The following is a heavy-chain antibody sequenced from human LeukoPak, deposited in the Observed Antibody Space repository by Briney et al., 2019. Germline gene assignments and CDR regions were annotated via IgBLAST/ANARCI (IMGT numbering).Heavy chain of an antibody. D-gene: IGHD3-10*01. CDR1: GFTFSTYW. CDR3: ARARQGDLDY. Sequence: PGGSLRLSCAASGFTFSTYWMSWVRQAPGKGLEWVANIRQDGSAKYYVDSVKGRFTISRDNAKNSLLLQMNSLRAEDTAVYYCARARQGDLDYWGQGTLVTVSS. V-gene: IGHV3-7*05. CDR2: IRQDGSAK. J-gene: IGHJ4*02.